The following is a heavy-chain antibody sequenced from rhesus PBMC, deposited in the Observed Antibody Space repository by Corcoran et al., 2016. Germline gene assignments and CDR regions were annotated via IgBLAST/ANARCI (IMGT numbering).Heavy chain of an antibody. CDR1: GSSINTNY. D-gene: IGHD2-2*01. CDR2: IYGRGGKT. CDR3: ARGYFYFDF. V-gene: IGHV4S2*01. J-gene: IGHJ4*01. Sequence: QVHLQESGPGLVKPSETLPLTCAVSGSSINTNYWSCIRPAPGKGLGWSGLIYGRGGKTAYNPALKSRVTIEIDTAMKQVYLRLGSVTAADTAVYYCARGYFYFDFWGQGVLVTVSS.